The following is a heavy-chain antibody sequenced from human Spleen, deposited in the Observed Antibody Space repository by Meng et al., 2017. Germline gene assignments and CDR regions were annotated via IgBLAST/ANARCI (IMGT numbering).Heavy chain of an antibody. CDR2: ISPGSNYI. CDR1: GISFTNAW. J-gene: IGHJ6*02. V-gene: IGHV3-21*01. Sequence: GESLKISCAASGISFTNAWMSWVRQAPGKGLEWVSSISPGSNYIYYADSVKGRFTISRDNAQNSLYLQMNSLRAEDTAVYYCAAPLRADFWSGYWYYYYYGMDVWGQGTTVTVSS. D-gene: IGHD3-3*01. CDR3: AAPLRADFWSGYWYYYYYGMDV.